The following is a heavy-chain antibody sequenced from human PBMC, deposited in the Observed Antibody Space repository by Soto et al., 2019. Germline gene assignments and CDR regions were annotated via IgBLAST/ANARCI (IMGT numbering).Heavy chain of an antibody. J-gene: IGHJ4*02. CDR3: VQGRYPTMATPLDH. V-gene: IGHV3-9*01. CDR1: GLTFDNCG. Sequence: EVQLVESGGGLVQPGRYLRLSCAASGLTFDNCGMHWVRHAPGKGRERVAGISWDSSTIGYADSVKGRFIISRDDAKNSLYLQMDSLRGEDTALYYCVQGRYPTMATPLDHWGQGTQVIVSS. CDR2: ISWDSSTI. D-gene: IGHD2-15*01.